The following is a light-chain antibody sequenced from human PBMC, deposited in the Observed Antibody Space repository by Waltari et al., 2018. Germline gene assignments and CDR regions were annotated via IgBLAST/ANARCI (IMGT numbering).Light chain of an antibody. CDR2: KAS. CDR3: QQYNSYSWT. J-gene: IGKJ1*01. V-gene: IGKV1-5*03. CDR1: QSISSW. Sequence: ILMTQSPPTLSASVGDRDTITCRASQSISSWLAWYQQKPGKAPKLLIYKASSLESGVPSRFSGSGSGTEFTLTISSLQPDDFATYYCQQYNSYSWTFGQGTKVEIK.